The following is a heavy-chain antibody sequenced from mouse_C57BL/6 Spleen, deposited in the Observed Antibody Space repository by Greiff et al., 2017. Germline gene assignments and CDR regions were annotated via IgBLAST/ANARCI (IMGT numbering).Heavy chain of an antibody. Sequence: QVQLKESGAELVRPGASVTLSCKASGYTFTDYEMHWVKQTPVHGLEWIGAIDPETGGTAYNQKFKGKAILTADKSSSTAYMELRSLTSEDSAVYYCTRKDYSNYDAMDYWGQGTSVTVSS. CDR2: IDPETGGT. CDR1: GYTFTDYE. CDR3: TRKDYSNYDAMDY. D-gene: IGHD2-5*01. V-gene: IGHV1-15*01. J-gene: IGHJ4*01.